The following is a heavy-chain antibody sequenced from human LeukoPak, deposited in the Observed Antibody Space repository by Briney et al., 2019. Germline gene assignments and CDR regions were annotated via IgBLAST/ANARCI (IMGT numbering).Heavy chain of an antibody. CDR2: IRYDGSNE. J-gene: IGHJ4*02. V-gene: IGHV3-30*02. CDR3: AKDRYCTNGVCSGSFDY. Sequence: GGSLRLSCAASGFTFSSYGIHWVRQAPGKGLQWVAFIRYDGSNEKYAGSVKGRFTISRDNSKNTLYLQMNSLRAEDTAVYYCAKDRYCTNGVCSGSFDYWGQGTLVTASS. D-gene: IGHD2-8*01. CDR1: GFTFSSYG.